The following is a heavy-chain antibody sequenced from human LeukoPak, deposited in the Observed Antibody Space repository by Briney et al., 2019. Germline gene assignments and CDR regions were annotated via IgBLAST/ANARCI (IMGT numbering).Heavy chain of an antibody. CDR1: GFTFTSYG. CDR3: AKDRFSGAPYYFDY. J-gene: IGHJ4*02. Sequence: GTLRLSCAASGFTFTSYGMSWVRQAPGKGLEWVSGISGSGGSTYYADSVKGRFTISRDNSKNTLYLQMNSLRDEDTAVYYCAKDRFSGAPYYFDYWGQGTLVTVSS. CDR2: ISGSGGST. V-gene: IGHV3-23*01. D-gene: IGHD1-26*01.